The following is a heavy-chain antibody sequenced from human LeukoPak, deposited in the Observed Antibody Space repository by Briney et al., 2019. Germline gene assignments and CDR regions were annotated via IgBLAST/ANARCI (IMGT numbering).Heavy chain of an antibody. CDR2: LRKDATYS. V-gene: IGHV3-30*02. Sequence: GGSLRLSCAASGFPFSSYGMYWVRQTPDKGLQWVAYLRKDATYSNYADSVRGRFTISRDNSKNTLDLQMSSLRVGDTAVYYCASGGTTRGTLDYWGQGTLVTVSS. D-gene: IGHD1-26*01. CDR1: GFPFSSYG. CDR3: ASGGTTRGTLDY. J-gene: IGHJ4*02.